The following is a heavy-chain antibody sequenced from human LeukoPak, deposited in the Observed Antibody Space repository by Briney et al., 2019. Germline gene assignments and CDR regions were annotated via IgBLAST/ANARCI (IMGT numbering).Heavy chain of an antibody. J-gene: IGHJ4*02. CDR3: ARDASISGWFSGN. Sequence: SETLSLTCTVSGGSISSYYWSWIRQTAGKGLEWIGRINTSGTTNYNPSLKGRVTMSVDTSKSQFSLRLSSVTAADTAVYYCARDASISGWFSGNWGQGTLVTVSS. CDR1: GGSISSYY. CDR2: INTSGTT. D-gene: IGHD6-19*01. V-gene: IGHV4-4*07.